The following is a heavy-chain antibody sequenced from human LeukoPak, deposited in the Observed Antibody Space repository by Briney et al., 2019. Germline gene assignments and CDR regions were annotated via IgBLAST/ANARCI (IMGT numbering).Heavy chain of an antibody. CDR2: IYYNGNT. CDR1: GGSISSSSYY. CDR3: ARGMYDFWSGYPYYFDY. J-gene: IGHJ4*02. D-gene: IGHD3-3*01. V-gene: IGHV4-39*07. Sequence: SETLSLTCTVSGGSISSSSYYWAWIRQPPGKGLEWIGNIYYNGNTYYNSSLKSRVTISVDTSKNQFSLKLSSVTAADTAVYYCARGMYDFWSGYPYYFDYWGQGTLVTVSS.